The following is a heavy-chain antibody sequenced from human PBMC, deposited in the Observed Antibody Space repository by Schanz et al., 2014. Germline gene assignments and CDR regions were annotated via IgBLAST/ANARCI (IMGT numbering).Heavy chain of an antibody. CDR3: ARDFLLEQLGYSHYYYAMDV. D-gene: IGHD2-15*01. CDR2: VSHSTPDI. Sequence: EVHLLESGGGLVQPGGSLRLSCAASGFSFGTYAMSWVRQAPGKGLLWVSYVSHSTPDIYYADSVKGRFTISRDNAKNSLFLQMNSLRAEDTAVYYCARDFLLEQLGYSHYYYAMDVWGQGTTVTVSS. V-gene: IGHV3-48*01. CDR1: GFSFGTYA. J-gene: IGHJ6*02.